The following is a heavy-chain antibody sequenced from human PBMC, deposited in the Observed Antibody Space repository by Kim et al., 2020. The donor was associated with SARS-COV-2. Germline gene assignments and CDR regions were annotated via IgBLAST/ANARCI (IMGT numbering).Heavy chain of an antibody. CDR1: GYTFTSFH. J-gene: IGHJ4*02. V-gene: IGHV1-46*01. Sequence: ASVKVSCKTSGYTFTSFHMYWVRQAPGQGLEWMGIINAIGGSTKYSQKFQGRVTMTRDTSTTTAYMELSSLRSEDTAVYYCARTTGAGYFDYWGQGTLV. CDR3: ARTTGAGYFDY. CDR2: INAIGGST. D-gene: IGHD3-9*01.